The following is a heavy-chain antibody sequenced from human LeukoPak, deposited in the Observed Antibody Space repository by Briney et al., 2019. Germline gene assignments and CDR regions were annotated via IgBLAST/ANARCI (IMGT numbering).Heavy chain of an antibody. CDR2: IYHSGST. CDR3: ARAQGGYCSSTSCQYYYYMDV. CDR1: GYSISSGYY. J-gene: IGHJ6*03. V-gene: IGHV4-38-2*02. D-gene: IGHD2-2*01. Sequence: TASETLSLTCTVSGYSISSGYYWGWIRQPPGKGLEWIGSIYHSGSTYYNPSLRSRVTISVDTSKNQFSLKLSSVTAADTAVYYCARAQGGYCSSTSCQYYYYMDVWGKGTTVTVSS.